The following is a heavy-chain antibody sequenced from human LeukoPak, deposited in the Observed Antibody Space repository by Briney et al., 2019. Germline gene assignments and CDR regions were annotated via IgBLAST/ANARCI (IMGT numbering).Heavy chain of an antibody. Sequence: GGSLRLSCAASGFTFSSYSMNWVRQAPGTGLEWVSSISSASSYIYYADSLKGRFTISRDNAKNSLYLQMNSLRAEDTAVYYCARTSEGNGYDSSSFDYWGQGTLVTVSS. CDR2: ISSASSYI. CDR1: GFTFSSYS. J-gene: IGHJ4*02. D-gene: IGHD5-12*01. V-gene: IGHV3-21*01. CDR3: ARTSEGNGYDSSSFDY.